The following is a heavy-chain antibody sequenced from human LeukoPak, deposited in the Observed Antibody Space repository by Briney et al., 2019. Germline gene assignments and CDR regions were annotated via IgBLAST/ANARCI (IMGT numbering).Heavy chain of an antibody. J-gene: IGHJ4*02. CDR2: INPNTGDT. Sequence: RASVKVSCKASGYTFTGYYIHWVRQAPGQGLEWMGWINPNTGDTDYPQKFQGRVTMTRDTSITTAYMELSSLRSDDTAVFYCAKSQGPDPLDYWGQGTLVTVSS. CDR3: AKSQGPDPLDY. CDR1: GYTFTGYY. V-gene: IGHV1-2*02.